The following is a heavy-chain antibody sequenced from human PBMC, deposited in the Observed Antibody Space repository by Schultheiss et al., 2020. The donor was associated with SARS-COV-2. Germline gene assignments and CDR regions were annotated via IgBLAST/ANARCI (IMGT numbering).Heavy chain of an antibody. CDR2: ISGSASGT. CDR3: ASSTYYDSWGGYRVGSYYFDY. V-gene: IGHV3-23*01. D-gene: IGHD3-3*01. Sequence: GGSLRLSCAASGFTFSSYAMSWVRQAPGKGLEWVSAISGSASGTWYADSVQGRFTISRDNSKNTLYLQMNSLRAEDTAVYYCASSTYYDSWGGYRVGSYYFDYWGQGTLVTVSS. J-gene: IGHJ4*02. CDR1: GFTFSSYA.